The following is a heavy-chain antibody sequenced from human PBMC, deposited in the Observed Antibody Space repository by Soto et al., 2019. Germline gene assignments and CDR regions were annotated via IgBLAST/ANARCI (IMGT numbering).Heavy chain of an antibody. J-gene: IGHJ5*02. Sequence: QVQLQESGPGLVKPLQTLSLTCTVSGDSMGSGDYYWTWIRQPPGKGLEWIGYIYYIGTTFYNPSLESRVNISIDTSKNHFSLRLTSVTAADTAVYYCSRGSTYYGFLTWGQGTLVTVSS. D-gene: IGHD3-10*01. CDR3: SRGSTYYGFLT. CDR1: GDSMGSGDYY. V-gene: IGHV4-30-4*01. CDR2: IYYIGTT.